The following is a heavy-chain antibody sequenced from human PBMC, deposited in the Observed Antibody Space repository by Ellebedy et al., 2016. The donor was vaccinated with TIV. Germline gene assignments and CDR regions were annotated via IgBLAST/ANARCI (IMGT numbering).Heavy chain of an antibody. CDR2: IYPGDSDT. CDR1: GYSFTSNW. CDR3: ARLISSSWYVGP. Sequence: GESLKISCKGSGYSFTSNWIGWVRQMHGKGLEWMGIIYPGDSDTRYRPSFQGQVTISVDKSISTAYLQWSSLKASDTAMYYCARLISSSWYVGPWGQGTLVTVSS. D-gene: IGHD6-13*01. J-gene: IGHJ5*02. V-gene: IGHV5-51*01.